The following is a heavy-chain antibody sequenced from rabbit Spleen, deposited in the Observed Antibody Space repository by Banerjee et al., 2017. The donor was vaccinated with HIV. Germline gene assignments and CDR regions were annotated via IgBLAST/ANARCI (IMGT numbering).Heavy chain of an antibody. D-gene: IGHD8-1*01. V-gene: IGHV1S40*01. Sequence: QSLVESGGDLVKPGASLTLTCTASGVSFSFNNYMCWVRQAPGKGLEWIACIDAGSSGFTYFATWAKGRFTISKTSSTTVTLRMTRLTAADTATYFCARDTASSFSSYGMDLWGQGTLVTVS. J-gene: IGHJ6*01. CDR3: ARDTASSFSSYGMDL. CDR1: GVSFSFNNY. CDR2: IDAGSSGFT.